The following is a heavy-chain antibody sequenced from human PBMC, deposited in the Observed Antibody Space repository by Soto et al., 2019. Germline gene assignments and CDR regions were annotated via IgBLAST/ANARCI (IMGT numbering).Heavy chain of an antibody. V-gene: IGHV3-7*05. Sequence: EVQLVESGGGLVQTGGSLRLSCAASGFTFSRYWMKWVRQAPGKGLEWVANIKQDGSETYYVDSVKGRFTISRYNAKNSLFLQMNSLRAEDTAVYYCAGGSGWLSDSWGQGTLVTVSS. D-gene: IGHD6-19*01. CDR1: GFTFSRYW. CDR3: AGGSGWLSDS. J-gene: IGHJ4*02. CDR2: IKQDGSET.